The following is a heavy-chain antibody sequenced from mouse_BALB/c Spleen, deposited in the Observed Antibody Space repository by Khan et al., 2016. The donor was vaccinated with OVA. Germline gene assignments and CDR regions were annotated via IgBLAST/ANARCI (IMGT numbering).Heavy chain of an antibody. Sequence: QVQLQQPGAELVRPGASVKLSCKASGYTFTRYWINWVKQRPGQGLEWIGHIYPSDSYTDYDQKFKDKATLTVDKSSSTAYLQLSSPTSEDSAVYYWTRHGRSYDAMDYWGQGTSVTVSS. CDR2: IYPSDSYT. J-gene: IGHJ4*01. CDR3: TRHGRSYDAMDY. D-gene: IGHD1-1*01. CDR1: GYTFTRYW. V-gene: IGHV1-69*02.